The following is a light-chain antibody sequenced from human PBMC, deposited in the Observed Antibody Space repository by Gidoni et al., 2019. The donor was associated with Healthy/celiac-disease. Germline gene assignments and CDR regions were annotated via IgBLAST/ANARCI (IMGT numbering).Light chain of an antibody. V-gene: IGKV3-15*01. CDR2: GAS. CDR3: QQYNNWPRT. Sequence: VMTQSPATLPVSPGEKATLSCRASQSVSSSLGWYQQKPGQAPRLLIYGASTRATGVPARFSGSGSGTEFTLTISSLQSEDFAIYYCQQYNNWPRTFGQGTKVEI. J-gene: IGKJ1*01. CDR1: QSVSSS.